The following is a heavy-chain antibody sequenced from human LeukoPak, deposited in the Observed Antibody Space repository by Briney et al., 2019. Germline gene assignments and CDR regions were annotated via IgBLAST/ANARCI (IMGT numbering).Heavy chain of an antibody. CDR3: AKDRGSSSWYVDY. V-gene: IGHV3-30*18. D-gene: IGHD6-13*01. Sequence: SGGSLRLSCAASGFTFSSYGMHWVRQAPGRGLEWLAVISYDGSNKYYVDSVRGRFTISRDNSKNTLYLQMNSLRVEDTAVYYCAKDRGSSSWYVDYWGQGTLVTVSS. CDR2: ISYDGSNK. CDR1: GFTFSSYG. J-gene: IGHJ4*02.